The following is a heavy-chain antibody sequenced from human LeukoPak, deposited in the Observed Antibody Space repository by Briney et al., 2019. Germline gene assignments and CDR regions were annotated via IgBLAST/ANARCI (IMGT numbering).Heavy chain of an antibody. Sequence: ASVKVSCKASGYTFTSYGISWVRQAPGQGLEWMGWISAYNGNTNYAQKLQGRVTMTTDTSTSTAYMELRSLRSDDTAVYYCARDGYCIGGSCYSYNWFDPWGQGTLVTVSS. J-gene: IGHJ5*02. V-gene: IGHV1-18*01. CDR1: GYTFTSYG. CDR2: ISAYNGNT. D-gene: IGHD2-15*01. CDR3: ARDGYCIGGSCYSYNWFDP.